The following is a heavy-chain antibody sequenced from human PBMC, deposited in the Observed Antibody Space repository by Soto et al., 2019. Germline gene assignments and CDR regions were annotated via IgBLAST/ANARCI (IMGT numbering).Heavy chain of an antibody. CDR1: GYTFTSYD. Sequence: ASVKVSCKASGYTFTSYDINWVRQAPGQGLEWMGWMNPNSGNTGYAQKFQGRVTMTRDTSVSTAYMELSSLRSEDTAMYYCAKAPRKGCYHYWGQETLVTFSS. CDR2: MNPNSGNT. CDR3: AKAPRKGCYHY. J-gene: IGHJ4*02. V-gene: IGHV1-8*01. D-gene: IGHD2-15*01.